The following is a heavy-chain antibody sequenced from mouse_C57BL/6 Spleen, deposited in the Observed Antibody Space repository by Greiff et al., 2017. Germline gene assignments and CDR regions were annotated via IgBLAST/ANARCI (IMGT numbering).Heavy chain of an antibody. CDR3: ARGPYYYGSSYFDY. CDR1: GYTFTDYY. CDR2: INPNNGGT. J-gene: IGHJ2*01. Sequence: EVQLQQSGPELVKPGASVKISCKASGYTFTDYYMNWVKQSHGKSLEWIGDINPNNGGTSYNQKFKGKATLTVDKSSSTAYMELRSLTSEDSAVXYCARGPYYYGSSYFDYWGQGTTLTVSS. D-gene: IGHD1-1*01. V-gene: IGHV1-26*01.